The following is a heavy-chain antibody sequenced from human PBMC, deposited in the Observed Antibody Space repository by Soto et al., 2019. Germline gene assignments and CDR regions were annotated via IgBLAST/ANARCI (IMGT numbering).Heavy chain of an antibody. D-gene: IGHD2-2*01. CDR2: INHSGST. V-gene: IGHV4-34*01. CDR3: ARRLGGVPAAMYAFDI. J-gene: IGHJ3*02. CDR1: GGSFSGYY. Sequence: SETLSLTCAVYGGSFSGYYWSWIRQPPGKGLEWIGEINHSGSTNYNPSLKSRVTISVDTSKNQFSLKLSSVTAADTAVYYCARRLGGVPAAMYAFDIWGQGTMVTVSS.